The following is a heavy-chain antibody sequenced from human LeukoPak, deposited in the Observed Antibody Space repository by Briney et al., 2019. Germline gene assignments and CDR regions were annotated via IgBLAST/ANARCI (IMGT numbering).Heavy chain of an antibody. CDR3: ARVEEGYGSGRRENYYYYYMDV. J-gene: IGHJ6*03. V-gene: IGHV4-59*01. D-gene: IGHD3-10*01. Sequence: SETLSLTCTVFGGSISSYYWSWIRQPPGKGLEWIGYIYYSGNTNYNPSLKSRVTISVDTSKNQFSLKLTSVTAADTAAYYCARVEEGYGSGRRENYYYYYMDVRGKGTTVTISS. CDR2: IYYSGNT. CDR1: GGSISSYY.